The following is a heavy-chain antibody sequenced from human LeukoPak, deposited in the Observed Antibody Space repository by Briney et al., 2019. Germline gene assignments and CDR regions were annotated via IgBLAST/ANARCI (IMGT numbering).Heavy chain of an antibody. CDR3: ARDAYSSSYYVY. Sequence: GASVKVSCKASGYTFTSYGISWVRQAPGQGLEWMGWISAYNGNTDYAQKVQGRVTMTTDTSTSTAYMELRSLRYDDTAVYYYARDAYSSSYYVYWGQGTLVTVSS. CDR1: GYTFTSYG. CDR2: ISAYNGNT. V-gene: IGHV1-18*01. J-gene: IGHJ4*02. D-gene: IGHD6-13*01.